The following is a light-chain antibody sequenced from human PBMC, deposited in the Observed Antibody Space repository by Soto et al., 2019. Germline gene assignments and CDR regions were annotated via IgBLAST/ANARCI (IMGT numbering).Light chain of an antibody. J-gene: IGKJ2*01. CDR3: QQYNKWPPYT. CDR1: QSVSSN. Sequence: EIVMTQSTANLSVSPGERATLSCRASQSVSSNLAWYQQKPGQGPRLLIYGASTRATSIPARFIGSGSGTEFTLTINSLQSEDFAVYYCQQYNKWPPYTFGQGTKLEIK. CDR2: GAS. V-gene: IGKV3-15*01.